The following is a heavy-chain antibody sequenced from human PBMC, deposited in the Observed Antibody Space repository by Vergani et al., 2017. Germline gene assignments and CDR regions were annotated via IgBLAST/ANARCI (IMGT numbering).Heavy chain of an antibody. CDR3: ARDRQYCSSTSCPTVLDY. J-gene: IGHJ4*02. CDR1: GFTFSSYW. CDR2: IKQDGSEK. V-gene: IGHV3-7*03. D-gene: IGHD2-2*01. Sequence: EVQLVESGGGLVQPGGSLRLSCAASGFTFSSYWMSWVRPAPGKGLEWVANIKQDGSEKYYVDSVKGRFTISRDNAKNSLYLQMNSLRAEDTAVYYCARDRQYCSSTSCPTVLDYWGQGTLVTVSS.